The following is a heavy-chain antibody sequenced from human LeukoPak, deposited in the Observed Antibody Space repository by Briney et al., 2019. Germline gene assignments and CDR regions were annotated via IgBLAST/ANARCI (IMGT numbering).Heavy chain of an antibody. CDR3: ARDSPTKYCSSTSCYRVDFDY. D-gene: IGHD2-2*01. CDR2: ISGSGSST. V-gene: IGHV3-23*01. CDR1: GFTFSSYA. J-gene: IGHJ4*02. Sequence: PGGSLRLSCAASGFTFSSYAMSWVRQTPGKGLEWVSAISGSGSSTYYADSVKGRFTISRDNSKNTLYLQMNSLRPEDTAVYYCARDSPTKYCSSTSCYRVDFDYWGQGTLVTVSS.